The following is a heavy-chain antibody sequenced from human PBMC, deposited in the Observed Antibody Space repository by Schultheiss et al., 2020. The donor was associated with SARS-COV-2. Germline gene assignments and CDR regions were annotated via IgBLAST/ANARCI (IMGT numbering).Heavy chain of an antibody. CDR3: ARDPSYDFWSGYYQTIYYYYYGMDV. D-gene: IGHD3-3*01. Sequence: GGSLRLSCAASGFTFSSYAMHWVRQAPGKGLEWVAIISYDGSNKYYADSVKGRFTISRDNSKNTLYLQMNSLRAEDTAVYYCARDPSYDFWSGYYQTIYYYYYGMDVWGQGTTVTVSS. CDR1: GFTFSSYA. CDR2: ISYDGSNK. V-gene: IGHV3-30*07. J-gene: IGHJ6*02.